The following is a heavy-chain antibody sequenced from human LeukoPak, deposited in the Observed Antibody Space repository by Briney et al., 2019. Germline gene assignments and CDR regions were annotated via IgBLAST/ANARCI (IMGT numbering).Heavy chain of an antibody. CDR2: IRSKAYGGTT. V-gene: IGHV3-49*03. D-gene: IGHD2-2*01. CDR3: TRSRQYYCSSTSCYYY. CDR1: GFTFGDYA. J-gene: IGHJ4*02. Sequence: GGSLRLSCTASGFTFGDYAMSWFRQAPGKGLEWVGFIRSKAYGGTTEYAASVKGRFTISRDDSISIAYLQMNSLKTEDTAVYYCTRSRQYYCSSTSCYYYWGQGTLVTVSS.